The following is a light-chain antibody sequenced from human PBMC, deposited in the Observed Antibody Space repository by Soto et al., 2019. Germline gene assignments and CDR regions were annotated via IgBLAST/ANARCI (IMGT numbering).Light chain of an antibody. Sequence: EIVWTQSPGTLSLSPGERATLSCRASQSVSSSYLAWYQQKPGQAPRLLIYGASSRATGIPDRFSCSGSGTDFTLTISRLEPEDFAVYYCQQYGSSSWTFGQGTKVEIK. CDR2: GAS. V-gene: IGKV3-20*01. CDR1: QSVSSSY. J-gene: IGKJ1*01. CDR3: QQYGSSSWT.